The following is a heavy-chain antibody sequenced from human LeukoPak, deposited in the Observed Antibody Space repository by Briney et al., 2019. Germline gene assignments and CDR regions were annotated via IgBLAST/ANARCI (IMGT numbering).Heavy chain of an antibody. J-gene: IGHJ4*02. CDR1: GGTFSSYA. D-gene: IGHD2-15*01. CDR2: ISAYNGNT. V-gene: IGHV1-18*01. Sequence: ASVKVSCKASGGTFSSYAISWVRQAPGQGLEWMGWISAYNGNTNYAQKLQGRVTMTTDTSTSTAHMELRSLRSDDTAVYYCARDLRRGIVVVVAADFDYWGQGTLVTVSS. CDR3: ARDLRRGIVVVVAADFDY.